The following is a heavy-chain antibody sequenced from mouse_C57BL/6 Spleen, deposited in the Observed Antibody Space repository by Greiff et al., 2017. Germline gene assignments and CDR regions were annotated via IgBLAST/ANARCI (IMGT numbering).Heavy chain of an antibody. CDR3: ARSSSYHFDY. J-gene: IGHJ2*01. V-gene: IGHV1-19*01. Sequence: EVQRVESGPVLVKPGASVKMSCKASGYTFTDYYMNWVKQSHGKSLEWIGVINPYNGGTSYNQKFKGKATLTVDKSSSTAYMELNSLTSEDSAVYYCARSSSYHFDYWGQGTTLTVSS. D-gene: IGHD1-1*01. CDR2: INPYNGGT. CDR1: GYTFTDYY.